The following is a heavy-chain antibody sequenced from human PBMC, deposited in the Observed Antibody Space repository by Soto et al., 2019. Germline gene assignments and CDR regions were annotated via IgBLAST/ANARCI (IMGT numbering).Heavy chain of an antibody. CDR1: GVTLYISA. CDR2: FSSGGGGT. J-gene: IGHJ4*02. V-gene: IGHV3-23*01. CDR3: TKANRYCSGANCFTFDY. Sequence: WGSLELACASCGVTLYISAVAVVLQDPGKGLEWVSTFSSGGGGTYYADSVKGRFTISRDNSKNTLSLQMNSLRAEDTAVYYCTKANRYCSGANCFTFDYWGLGTLVTVS. D-gene: IGHD2-15*01.